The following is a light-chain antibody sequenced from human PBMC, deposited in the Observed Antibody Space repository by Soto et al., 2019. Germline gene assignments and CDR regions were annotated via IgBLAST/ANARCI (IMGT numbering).Light chain of an antibody. V-gene: IGLV1-40*01. CDR1: SSNIGAGYD. J-gene: IGLJ1*01. CDR3: QSYDSSFYF. CDR2: GNS. Sequence: QSVLTQPPSVSGAPGQRVTISCTGSSSNIGAGYDVHWYQQLPGTAPKLLIYGNSNRPSGVPDRFSGSKSGTSASLAIPGLQAEDGADYSCQSYDSSFYFSGPGTKVPVL.